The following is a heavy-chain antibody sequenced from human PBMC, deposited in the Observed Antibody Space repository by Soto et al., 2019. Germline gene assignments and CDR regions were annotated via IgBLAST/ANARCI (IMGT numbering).Heavy chain of an antibody. V-gene: IGHV4-59*08. CDR3: ARQGFGALHGLVDV. Sequence: SETLSLTCTVSGGSISSYHWSWIRQTPGKGLEWIGYVHYSWGSNYNPSLKSRVAISLDTSKSQFSLKLTSVTATDTAVYYCARQGFGALHGLVDVCGQGTTVTVSS. D-gene: IGHD3-10*01. CDR1: GGSISSYH. J-gene: IGHJ6*02. CDR2: VHYSWGS.